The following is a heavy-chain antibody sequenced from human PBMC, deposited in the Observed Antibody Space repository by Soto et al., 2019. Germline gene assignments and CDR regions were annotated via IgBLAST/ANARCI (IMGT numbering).Heavy chain of an antibody. CDR1: GASISSSY. CDR2: VYYSGST. CDR3: ARGYFDSRGQSNTFDI. V-gene: IGHV4-59*01. D-gene: IGHD3-22*01. Sequence: PSETLSLTCTVSGASISSSYWSWIRQSPGKGLEWIGYVYYSGSTNYNPSLKSRVTISVDTSKNQFSLKLSSVTAADTAVYYCARGYFDSRGQSNTFDIWGQGTMGT. J-gene: IGHJ3*02.